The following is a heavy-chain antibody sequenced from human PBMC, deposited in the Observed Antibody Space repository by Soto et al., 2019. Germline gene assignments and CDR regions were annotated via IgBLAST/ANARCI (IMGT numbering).Heavy chain of an antibody. J-gene: IGHJ5*02. CDR3: AKVAADNWFDP. V-gene: IGHV3-33*03. CDR2: IWYDGSNK. D-gene: IGHD6-13*01. CDR1: GFTFISYG. Sequence: GGSLRLSCAASGFTFISYGMHWVRQAPGKGLEWVAVIWYDGSNKYYADSVKGRFTISRDNAKNTLYLQMNSLRAEDTALYYCAKVAADNWFDPWGQGTLVTVSS.